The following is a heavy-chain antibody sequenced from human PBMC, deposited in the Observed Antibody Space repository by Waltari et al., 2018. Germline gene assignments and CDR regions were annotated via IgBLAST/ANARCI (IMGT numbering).Heavy chain of an antibody. CDR2: ISGSGGST. J-gene: IGHJ4*02. CDR1: GFTFSSYA. Sequence: EVQLLESGGGLVQPGGSLRLSCAASGFTFSSYAMRWVRQAPGKGLEWVSAISGSGGSTYYADSVKGRFTISRDNSKNTLYLQMNSLRAEDTAVYYCAKGNLESRRRLLPGKYYFDYWGQGTLVTVSS. V-gene: IGHV3-23*01. D-gene: IGHD2-15*01. CDR3: AKGNLESRRRLLPGKYYFDY.